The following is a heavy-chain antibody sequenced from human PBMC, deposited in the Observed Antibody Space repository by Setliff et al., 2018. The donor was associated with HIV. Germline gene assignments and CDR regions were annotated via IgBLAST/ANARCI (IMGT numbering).Heavy chain of an antibody. CDR1: GYTFTGYY. V-gene: IGHV1-2*07. J-gene: IGHJ5*02. CDR3: ARDPYDTSENPYDP. D-gene: IGHD3-16*01. Sequence: ASVKVSCKASGYTFTGYYMHWVRQAPGQGLEWMGIINPTGGSTSYAHKFRDRVTLTGDTSISTASMELSSLKSDDTAMYYCARDPYDTSENPYDPWGQGTLVTVSS. CDR2: INPTGGST.